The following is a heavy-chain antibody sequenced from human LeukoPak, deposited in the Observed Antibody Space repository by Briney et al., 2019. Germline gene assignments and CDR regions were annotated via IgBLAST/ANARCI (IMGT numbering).Heavy chain of an antibody. Sequence: PSETLSLTCTVSGGSISSSSYYWGWIRQPPGKGLEWIGSIYYSGSTYYNPSLKSRVTISVDTSKNQFSLKLSSVTAADTAVYYCARDEVEYCSGGSCYYYMDVWGKGTTVTVSS. D-gene: IGHD2-15*01. CDR3: ARDEVEYCSGGSCYYYMDV. CDR2: IYYSGST. J-gene: IGHJ6*03. V-gene: IGHV4-39*02. CDR1: GGSISSSSYY.